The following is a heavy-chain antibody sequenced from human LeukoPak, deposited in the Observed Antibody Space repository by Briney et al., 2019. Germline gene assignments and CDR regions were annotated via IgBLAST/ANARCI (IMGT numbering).Heavy chain of an antibody. CDR2: ISFDGSIK. J-gene: IGHJ3*01. Sequence: GGSLRLSCAASGFTFYTIGMHWVRQAPGKGLEWVAVISFDGSIKYCADSVKGRFTISRDNSKNTLFLQMNSLRPEDTAVYYCAKDRNVGLDAIDVWGQGTLVTVSS. CDR3: AKDRNVGLDAIDV. CDR1: GFTFYTIG. V-gene: IGHV3-30*18. D-gene: IGHD3-10*02.